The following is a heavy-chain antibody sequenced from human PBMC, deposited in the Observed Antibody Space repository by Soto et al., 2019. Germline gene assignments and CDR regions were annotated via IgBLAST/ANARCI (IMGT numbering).Heavy chain of an antibody. V-gene: IGHV1-18*01. CDR3: ARDLQFLEWLLDY. CDR2: INPSNGNT. Sequence: ASVKVSCKASGYTFTSYGISWVRQAPGQGLEWMGWINPSNGNTSYAQKFQGRVTMTRDTSTSTVYMELSSLRSEDTAVYYCARDLQFLEWLLDYWGQGTLVTVSS. D-gene: IGHD3-3*01. CDR1: GYTFTSYG. J-gene: IGHJ4*02.